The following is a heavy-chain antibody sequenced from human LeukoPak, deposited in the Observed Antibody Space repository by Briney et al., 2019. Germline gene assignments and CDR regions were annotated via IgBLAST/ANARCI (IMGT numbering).Heavy chain of an antibody. CDR1: GFTFSDYY. J-gene: IGHJ4*02. CDR3: ARDPVHYYDSSGYSY. V-gene: IGHV3-11*05. CDR2: ISSSSSYT. Sequence: GGSLRLSCAASGFTFSDYYMSWIRQAPGKGLEWVSYISSSSSYTNYADSVKGRFTISRDNAKNSLYLQMNSLRAEDTAVYYCARDPVHYYDSSGYSYWGQGTLVTVSS. D-gene: IGHD3-22*01.